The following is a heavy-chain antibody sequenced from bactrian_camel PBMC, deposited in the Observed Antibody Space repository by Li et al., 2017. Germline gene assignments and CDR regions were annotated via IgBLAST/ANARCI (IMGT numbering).Heavy chain of an antibody. Sequence: HVQLVESGGGSVQAGGTLRLSCARSESALGSVGCMGWFRQAPGKAREGIAVIDSDGDTAYAESMKDRFTISVDNAKNTLYLQMNSLKPEDTATYYCAAGQGVGWCLDVIRVGAEPDFDYWGHGTQVTVS. V-gene: IGHV3S55*01. CDR2: IDSDGDT. CDR3: AAGQGVGWCLDVIRVGAEPDFDY. D-gene: IGHD5*01. J-gene: IGHJ6*01. CDR1: ESALGSVG.